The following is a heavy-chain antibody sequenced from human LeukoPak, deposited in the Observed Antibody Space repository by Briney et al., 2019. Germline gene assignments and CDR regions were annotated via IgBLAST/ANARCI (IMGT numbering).Heavy chain of an antibody. CDR1: GFTFSSYA. CDR3: AKARGKWEQPG. D-gene: IGHD1-26*01. V-gene: IGHV3-23*01. CDR2: ISGSGGST. Sequence: PGGSLRLSCAAAGFTFSSYAMSWVRQAGGKGGEWVSAISGSGGSTYYADCGKGRFTIARDKSKNTLYMQMNSLSAVDTAVYYCAKARGKWEQPGWGQGTLVTVSS. J-gene: IGHJ4*02.